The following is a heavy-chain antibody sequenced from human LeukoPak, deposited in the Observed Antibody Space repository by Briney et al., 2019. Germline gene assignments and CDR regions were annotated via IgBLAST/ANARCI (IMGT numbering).Heavy chain of an antibody. CDR1: GYTLIELS. D-gene: IGHD6-13*01. CDR2: IIPIFGTA. V-gene: IGHV1-69*13. CDR3: ARGEQQLDY. Sequence: GASVKVSCKVSGYTLIELSMHWVRQAPGKGLEWMGGIIPIFGTANYAQKFQGRVTITADESTSTAYMELSSLRSEDTAVYYCARGEQQLDYWGQGTLVTVSS. J-gene: IGHJ4*02.